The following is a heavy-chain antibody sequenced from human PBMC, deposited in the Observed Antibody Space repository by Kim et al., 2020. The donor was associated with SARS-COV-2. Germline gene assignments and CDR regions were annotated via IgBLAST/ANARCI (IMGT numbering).Heavy chain of an antibody. CDR1: GYTFTSYG. D-gene: IGHD3-10*01. V-gene: IGHV1-18*01. Sequence: ASVKVSCKASGYTFTSYGISWVRQAPGQGLEWMGWISAYNGNTNYAQKLQGRVTMTTDTSTSTAYMELRSLRSDDTAVYYCARETPYYYGSGSPGVFDYWGQGTLVTVSS. CDR2: ISAYNGNT. CDR3: ARETPYYYGSGSPGVFDY. J-gene: IGHJ4*02.